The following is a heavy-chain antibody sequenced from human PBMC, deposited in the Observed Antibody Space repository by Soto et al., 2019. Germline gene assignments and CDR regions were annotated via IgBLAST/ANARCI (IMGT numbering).Heavy chain of an antibody. CDR2: IYSGGST. Sequence: VQLVESGGCLVQPGGSLRLSCAASGFTVSSNYMSWVRQAPGKGLEWVSVIYSGGSTYYADSVKGRFTISRDNSKHTLYLQMNSLRAEDTAVYYCARVLPYYYYYMDVWGKGTTVTVSS. CDR1: GFTVSSNY. CDR3: ARVLPYYYYYMDV. J-gene: IGHJ6*03. V-gene: IGHV3-66*01.